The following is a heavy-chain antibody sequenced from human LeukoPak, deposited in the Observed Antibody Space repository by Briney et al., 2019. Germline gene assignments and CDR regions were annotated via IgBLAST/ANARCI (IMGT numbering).Heavy chain of an antibody. D-gene: IGHD6-13*01. Sequence: ASVKVSCKASGGTFSSYAISWVRQAPGQGLEWMGGIIPIFGIANYAQKFQGRVTITTDESTSTAYMELSSLRSEDTAVYYCASQAAAGTTGGDYWGQGTLVTVSS. V-gene: IGHV1-69*05. CDR3: ASQAAAGTTGGDY. CDR2: IIPIFGIA. J-gene: IGHJ4*02. CDR1: GGTFSSYA.